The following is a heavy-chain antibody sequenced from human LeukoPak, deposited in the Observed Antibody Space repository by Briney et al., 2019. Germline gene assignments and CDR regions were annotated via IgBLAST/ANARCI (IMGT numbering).Heavy chain of an antibody. CDR1: GFTFSSYG. D-gene: IGHD1-26*01. CDR2: IWYDGSNK. Sequence: AGGSLRLSCAASGFTFSSYGMHWVSQAPGKGLEWVAVIWYDGSNKYYADSVKGRFTISRDNSKNTLYLQMNSLRAEDTAVYYCAGGSYYFDLWGRGTLVTVSS. J-gene: IGHJ2*01. V-gene: IGHV3-33*01. CDR3: AGGSYYFDL.